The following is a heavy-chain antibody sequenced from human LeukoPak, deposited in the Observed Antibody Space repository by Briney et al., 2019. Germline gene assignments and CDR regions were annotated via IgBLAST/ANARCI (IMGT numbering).Heavy chain of an antibody. CDR3: AKARPYYYDSSGSSAFDY. Sequence: GRALRLSCAASGFPFSSYGMHWVRQAPGKGLEWVAVISYDGSNKYYADSVKGRFTISRDNSKNTLYVQMNSLRAEDTAVYHCAKARPYYYDSSGSSAFDYWGQGTLVTVSS. V-gene: IGHV3-30*18. CDR2: ISYDGSNK. D-gene: IGHD3-22*01. CDR1: GFPFSSYG. J-gene: IGHJ4*02.